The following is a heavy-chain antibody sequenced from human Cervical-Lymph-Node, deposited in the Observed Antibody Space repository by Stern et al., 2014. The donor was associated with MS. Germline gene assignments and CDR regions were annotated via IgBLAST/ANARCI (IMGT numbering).Heavy chain of an antibody. V-gene: IGHV4-61*02. J-gene: IGHJ6*02. Sequence: QLQLQESGPGLVKPSQTLSLTCTVSGVSIGRGNNYWSWIRQPVGKGLEWIGRMFTGGSTNYNPSLKSRGNISVDTSQNQFSLRMSSVTAADTAVYYCAVGYSYGSYGLDVWGQGTTVTVSS. CDR1: GVSIGRGNNY. CDR2: MFTGGST. D-gene: IGHD5-18*01. CDR3: AVGYSYGSYGLDV.